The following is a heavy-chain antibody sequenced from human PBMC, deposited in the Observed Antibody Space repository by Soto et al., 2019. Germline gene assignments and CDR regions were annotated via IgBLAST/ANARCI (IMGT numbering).Heavy chain of an antibody. CDR3: ASQVLHASAVTGNYYYYYMDV. CDR2: ISAYNGNT. V-gene: IGHV1-18*01. CDR1: GYTFTSYG. Sequence: ASVKVSCKASGYTFTSYGISWVRQAPGQGLEGMGWISAYNGNTNYAQKLQGRVTMTTDTSTSTAYMELRSLRSDDTAVYYCASQVLHASAVTGNYYYYYMDVWGKGTTVTVSS. D-gene: IGHD2-21*02. J-gene: IGHJ6*03.